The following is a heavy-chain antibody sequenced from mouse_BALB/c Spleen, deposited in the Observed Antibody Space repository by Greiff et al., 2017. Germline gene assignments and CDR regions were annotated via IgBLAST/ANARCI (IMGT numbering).Heavy chain of an antibody. V-gene: IGHV5-4*02. CDR2: ISDGGSYT. J-gene: IGHJ3*01. CDR3: ARDLWDVEAWFAY. CDR1: GFTFSDYY. D-gene: IGHD4-1*01. Sequence: EVKLVESGGGLVKPGGSLKLSCAASGFTFSDYYMYWVRQTPEKRLEWVATISDGGSYTYYPDSVKGRFTISRDNAKNNLYLQMSSLKSEDTAMYYCARDLWDVEAWFAYWGQGTLVTVSA.